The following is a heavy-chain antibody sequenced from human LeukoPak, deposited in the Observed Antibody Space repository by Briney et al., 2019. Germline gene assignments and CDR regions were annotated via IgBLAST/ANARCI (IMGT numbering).Heavy chain of an antibody. J-gene: IGHJ4*02. D-gene: IGHD2-2*01. Sequence: GASVKVSCKASGYTFTGYYMHWVRQAPGQGLEWMGWINPNSGGTNYAQKFQGRVTMTGDTSISTAYMELSRLRSDDTAVYYCAREGIVVVPAAIIFDYWGQGTLVTVSS. CDR3: AREGIVVVPAAIIFDY. CDR2: INPNSGGT. V-gene: IGHV1-2*02. CDR1: GYTFTGYY.